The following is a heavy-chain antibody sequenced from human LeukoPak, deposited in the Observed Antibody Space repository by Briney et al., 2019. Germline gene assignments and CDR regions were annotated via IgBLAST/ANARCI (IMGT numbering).Heavy chain of an antibody. Sequence: AGTLSLTCTMSGGSISSYYWSWIRQPPGKGLEWIGYIHDSGSTNYNPSLKSRVTISVDTSKNQFFLKLSSVTAADTAVYYCARDARGDWGSLFLSWGQGTLVTVSS. CDR3: ARDARGDWGSLFLS. CDR1: GGSISSYY. J-gene: IGHJ5*02. CDR2: IHDSGST. V-gene: IGHV4-59*01. D-gene: IGHD7-27*01.